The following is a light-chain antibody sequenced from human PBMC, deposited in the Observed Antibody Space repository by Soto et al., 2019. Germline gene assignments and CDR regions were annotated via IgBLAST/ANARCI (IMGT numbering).Light chain of an antibody. J-gene: IGLJ2*01. Sequence: QLVLTQSPSASASLGASVKLTCTLSSGDSSYAIAWHQQQPEKDPRYLMKLNSDGSHSKGDGIPDRFSGSSSGAERYLTISSLQSADEADYYCQTWGSGPVVFGGGTKLTVL. V-gene: IGLV4-69*01. CDR1: SGDSSYA. CDR3: QTWGSGPVV. CDR2: LNSDGSH.